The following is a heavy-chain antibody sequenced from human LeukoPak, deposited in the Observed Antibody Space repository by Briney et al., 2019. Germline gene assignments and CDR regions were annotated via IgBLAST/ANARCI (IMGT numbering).Heavy chain of an antibody. CDR1: GFTVSSKY. CDR3: ARRAVADYYFDY. Sequence: PGGSLRLSCAASGFTVSSKYMSWVRQAPGKGLEWVSIIYTGGSTYYADSVKGRFTISRDDSKNTLYLQMNSLRAEDTAVYYCARRAVADYYFDYWGQGTLVTVSS. CDR2: IYTGGST. J-gene: IGHJ4*02. V-gene: IGHV3-66*04. D-gene: IGHD6-19*01.